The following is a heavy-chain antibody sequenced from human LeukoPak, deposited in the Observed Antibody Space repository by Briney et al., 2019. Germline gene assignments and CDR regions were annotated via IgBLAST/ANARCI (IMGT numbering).Heavy chain of an antibody. Sequence: GGSLRLSCTASGFTFTTYWMAWVRQTPGKGLEWVANIKQDGSEKYYAESVRGRFTISRDNAKNSLYLQMNSLRAEDTAVYYCSNGIYDNSYWGQGTLVTVSS. CDR2: IKQDGSEK. J-gene: IGHJ4*02. V-gene: IGHV3-7*01. CDR3: SNGIYDNSY. CDR1: GFTFTTYW. D-gene: IGHD2/OR15-2a*01.